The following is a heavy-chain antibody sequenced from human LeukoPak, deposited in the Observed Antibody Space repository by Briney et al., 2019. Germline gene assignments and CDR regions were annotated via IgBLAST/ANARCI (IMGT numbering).Heavy chain of an antibody. Sequence: ASVKVSCKASGYTFTSYAMNWVRQAPGQGLEWMGWINTNTGNPTYAQGFTGRFVFSLDTSVSTAYLQISSLKAEDTAVYYCARGGTYDSSGYYYVSVLDYWGQGTLVTASS. J-gene: IGHJ4*02. CDR2: INTNTGNP. CDR3: ARGGTYDSSGYYYVSVLDY. V-gene: IGHV7-4-1*02. D-gene: IGHD3-22*01. CDR1: GYTFTSYA.